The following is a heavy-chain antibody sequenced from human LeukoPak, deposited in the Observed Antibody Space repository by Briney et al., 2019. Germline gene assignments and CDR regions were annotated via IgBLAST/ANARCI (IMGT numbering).Heavy chain of an antibody. V-gene: IGHV3-23*01. D-gene: IGHD4-23*01. CDR3: AIDLTTVVTPSFDY. Sequence: GGSLRLSCAASGFTFSSYAMSWVRQAPGKGLEWVSAIRGDGGSTYYADSVKGRFTNSRDNSKSTLYLQMNSLRAEDTAVYYCAIDLTTVVTPSFDYWGQGTLVTVSS. CDR2: IRGDGGST. CDR1: GFTFSSYA. J-gene: IGHJ4*02.